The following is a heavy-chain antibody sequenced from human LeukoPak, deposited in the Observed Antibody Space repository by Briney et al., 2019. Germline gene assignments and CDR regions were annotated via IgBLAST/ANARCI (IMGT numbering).Heavy chain of an antibody. CDR1: GDSISSYY. V-gene: IGHV4-59*01. CDR2: MYYSGST. D-gene: IGHD1-26*01. Sequence: MPSETLSLTCTVSGDSISSYYWSWIRQPPGKGLEWIGYMYYSGSTNYNPSLKSRVTISVDTSKSQFSLKLSSVTAADTAVYYCARGIIVGATWGENYNCFDPWGQGTLVTVSS. CDR3: ARGIIVGATWGENYNCFDP. J-gene: IGHJ5*02.